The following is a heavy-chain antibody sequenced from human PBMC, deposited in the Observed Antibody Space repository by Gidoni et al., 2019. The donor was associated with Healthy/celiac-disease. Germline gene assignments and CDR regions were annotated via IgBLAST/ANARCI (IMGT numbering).Heavy chain of an antibody. D-gene: IGHD3-22*01. J-gene: IGHJ6*02. CDR3: ARDGYYYDSSGYYLYYYYYGMDV. CDR2: ISYDGSNK. V-gene: IGHV3-30*01. Sequence: QVQLVESGGGVVQPGRSLRLSCAASGFTFSRYAMHWVRQAPGKGLEWVAVISYDGSNKYYADSVKGRFTISRDNSKNTLYLQMNSLRAEDTAVYYCARDGYYYDSSGYYLYYYYYGMDVWGQGTTVTVSS. CDR1: GFTFSRYA.